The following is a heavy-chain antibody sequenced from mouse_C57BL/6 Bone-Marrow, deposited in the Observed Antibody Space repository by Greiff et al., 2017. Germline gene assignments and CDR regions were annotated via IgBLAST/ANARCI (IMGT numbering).Heavy chain of an antibody. CDR1: GFTFSDFY. Sequence: EVKVVESGGGLVQSGRSLRLSCATSGFTFSDFYMEWVRQAPGKGLEWIAASRNKANDYTTEYSASVKGRFIVSRDTSQSILYLQMNALRAEDTAIYYGARDAELEDFGGGGYYYAMDYWGQGTSVTVSS. D-gene: IGHD2-12*01. J-gene: IGHJ4*01. CDR2: SRNKANDYTT. V-gene: IGHV7-1*01. CDR3: ARDAELEDFGGGGYYYAMDY.